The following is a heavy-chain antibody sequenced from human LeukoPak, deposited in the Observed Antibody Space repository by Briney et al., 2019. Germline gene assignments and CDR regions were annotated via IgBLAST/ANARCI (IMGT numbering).Heavy chain of an antibody. J-gene: IGHJ4*02. Sequence: PSETLPLTCTVSGGSISSSSYYWGWIRQPPGKGLEWIGSIYYSGSTYYNPSLKSRVTISVDTSKNQFSLKLSSVTAADTAVYYCARQYYYGSGTKPGKFDYWGQGTLVTVSS. CDR2: IYYSGST. CDR3: ARQYYYGSGTKPGKFDY. CDR1: GGSISSSSYY. V-gene: IGHV4-39*01. D-gene: IGHD3-10*01.